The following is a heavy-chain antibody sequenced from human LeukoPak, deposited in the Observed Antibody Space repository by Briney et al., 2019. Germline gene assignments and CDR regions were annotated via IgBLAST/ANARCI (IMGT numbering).Heavy chain of an antibody. CDR1: GGTFSSYA. Sequence: ASVKVSCKASGGTFSSYAISWVRQAPGQGLEWMGRIIPILGIANYAQKFQGRVTITADKSTSTAYMGLSSLRSDDTAVYYCARGGITIFGVALMDYWGQGTLVTVSS. V-gene: IGHV1-69*04. CDR3: ARGGITIFGVALMDY. D-gene: IGHD3-3*01. CDR2: IIPILGIA. J-gene: IGHJ4*02.